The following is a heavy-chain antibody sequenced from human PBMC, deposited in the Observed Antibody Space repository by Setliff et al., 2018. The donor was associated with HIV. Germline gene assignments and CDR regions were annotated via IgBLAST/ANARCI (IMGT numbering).Heavy chain of an antibody. Sequence: PSETLSLTCLVFGYSVSSGYYWAWIRQAPGKGLQWIGQMYYTGATDYNPSLSSRVTISQDKSRNQFSLKLTSVTATDTAIYYCARGVGIGGNWFNPWGQGSMVTVSS. D-gene: IGHD2-15*01. CDR3: ARGVGIGGNWFNP. CDR2: MYYTGAT. CDR1: GYSVSSGYY. V-gene: IGHV4-38-2*02. J-gene: IGHJ5*02.